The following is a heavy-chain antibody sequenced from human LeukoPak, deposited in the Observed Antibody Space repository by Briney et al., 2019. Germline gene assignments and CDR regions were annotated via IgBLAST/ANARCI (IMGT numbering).Heavy chain of an antibody. V-gene: IGHV3-23*01. J-gene: IGHJ4*02. CDR3: AKGSAYYYDSTE. CDR2: ISGSGGST. Sequence: GGSLRLSCAASGFTFSSYAMSWVRQAPGKGLEWVSAISGSGGSTYYADSVEGRFTISRDNSKNTLYLQMNSLRAEDTAVYYCAKGSAYYYDSTEWGQGTLVTVSS. CDR1: GFTFSSYA. D-gene: IGHD3-22*01.